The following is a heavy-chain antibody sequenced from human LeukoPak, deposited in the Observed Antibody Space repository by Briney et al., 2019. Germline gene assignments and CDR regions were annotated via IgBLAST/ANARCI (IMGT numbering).Heavy chain of an antibody. Sequence: ASVKVSCKASGYTFSSYGITWVRQAPGQGLEWMGRISAYNGNTNYVQKLQGRVTMTTDTSTSTAYMELRSLRSDDTAVYYCARDVGSGSYSPNYYFDYWGQGTLVTVSS. CDR3: ARDVGSGSYSPNYYFDY. J-gene: IGHJ4*02. CDR2: ISAYNGNT. D-gene: IGHD1-26*01. CDR1: GYTFSSYG. V-gene: IGHV1-18*01.